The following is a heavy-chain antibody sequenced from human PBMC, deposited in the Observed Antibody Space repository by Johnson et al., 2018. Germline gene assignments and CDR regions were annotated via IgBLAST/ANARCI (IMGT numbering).Heavy chain of an antibody. CDR2: IWYVGSNT. CDR3: ARDTWQNGRMDV. Sequence: VQLLETGGGVVQPGRSLRLSCAASGFTFSNYGMHWARQAPGKGLEWVAVIWYVGSNTYYADSVKGRFTISRDNSKNTLYLQMNSLRAEDTAVYYCARDTWQNGRMDVWGQGTTVTVSS. D-gene: IGHD2-8*01. J-gene: IGHJ6*02. V-gene: IGHV3-33*08. CDR1: GFTFSNYG.